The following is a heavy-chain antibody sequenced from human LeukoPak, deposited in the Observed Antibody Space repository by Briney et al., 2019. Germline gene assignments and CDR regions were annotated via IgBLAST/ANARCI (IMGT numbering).Heavy chain of an antibody. CDR2: IYSGGST. V-gene: IGHV3-66*02. CDR3: ARLPNY. J-gene: IGHJ4*02. CDR1: GFTVSTHY. Sequence: GGSLRLSCAASGFTVSTHYMTWVRQAPGKGLEWVSVIYSGGSTYYADSVTGRFTISRDNSKNTLYLQMNSLRTEDTAVYYCARLPNYSGQGTLVTVSS.